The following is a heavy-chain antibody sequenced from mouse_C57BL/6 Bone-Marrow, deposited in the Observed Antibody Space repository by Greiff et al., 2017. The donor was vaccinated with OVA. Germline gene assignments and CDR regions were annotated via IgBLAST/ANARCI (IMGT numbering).Heavy chain of an antibody. CDR1: GYTFTDYY. CDR3: ARWGLLHRDV. Sequence: EVQLQQSGPVLVKPGASVKMSCKASGYTFTDYYLNWVKQSHGKSLEWIGVINPYNGGTSYNQKFKGKATLTVDKSASTAYMELNSLTSEDSAVYYCARWGLLHRDVWGTGTTVTVSS. J-gene: IGHJ1*03. CDR2: INPYNGGT. D-gene: IGHD1-1*01. V-gene: IGHV1-19*01.